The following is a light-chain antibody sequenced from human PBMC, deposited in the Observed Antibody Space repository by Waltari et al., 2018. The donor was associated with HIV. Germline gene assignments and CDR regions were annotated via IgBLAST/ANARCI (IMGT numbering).Light chain of an antibody. CDR2: RNN. CDR1: SSNIGTNY. J-gene: IGLJ2*01. V-gene: IGLV1-47*01. CDR3: AAWDENLSGRVV. Sequence: QSVLTQPPSASGTPGQRVTISCSGSSSNIGTNYIYWYQQLPGTAPKLLIYRNNQRPPGVPDRFSGSKSGTSVFPAISGLRSEDEADYYCAAWDENLSGRVVFGGGTKLTVL.